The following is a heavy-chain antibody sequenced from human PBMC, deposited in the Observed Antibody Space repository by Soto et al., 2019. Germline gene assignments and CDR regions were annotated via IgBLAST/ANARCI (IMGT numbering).Heavy chain of an antibody. CDR1: GGTFSSYA. D-gene: IGHD3-10*01. CDR2: IIPIFGTA. CDR3: AREGGATMVRGAAQDGFDP. J-gene: IGHJ5*02. Sequence: QVQLVQSGAEVKKPGASVKVSCKASGGTFSSYAISWVRQTPGQGLEWMGGIIPIFGTANYAQKFQGRVTITADKSTSTAYMELSSVRSEDTAVYYCAREGGATMVRGAAQDGFDPWGQGTLVTVSS. V-gene: IGHV1-69*06.